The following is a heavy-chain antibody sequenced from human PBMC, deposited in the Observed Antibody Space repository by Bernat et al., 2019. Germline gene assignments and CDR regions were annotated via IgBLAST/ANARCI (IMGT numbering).Heavy chain of an antibody. J-gene: IGHJ4*02. CDR2: IYSGGST. V-gene: IGHV3-66*01. CDR3: ARDDKRQAAAGYFDY. CDR1: GFTVSSNY. Sequence: EVQLVESGGGLVQPGGSLRLSCAASGFTVSSNYMSWVRQAPGKGLEWVSVIYSGGSTYYADSVKGRFTISRDNSKNTLYLQINSLRAEDTAVYYCARDDKRQAAAGYFDYWGQGTLVTVSS. D-gene: IGHD6-13*01.